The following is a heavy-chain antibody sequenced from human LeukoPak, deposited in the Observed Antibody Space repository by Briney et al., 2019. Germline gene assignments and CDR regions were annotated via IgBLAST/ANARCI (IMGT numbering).Heavy chain of an antibody. CDR1: GGSISSGSYY. Sequence: PSETLSLTCTVSGGSISSGSYYWSWIRQPAGKGLEWIGRIYTSGSTNYNPSLKSRVTISVDTSKNQFSLKLSSVTAADTAVYYCARAQVVPAAIFDYWGQGTLVTVSS. D-gene: IGHD2-2*02. V-gene: IGHV4-61*02. CDR2: IYTSGST. CDR3: ARAQVVPAAIFDY. J-gene: IGHJ4*02.